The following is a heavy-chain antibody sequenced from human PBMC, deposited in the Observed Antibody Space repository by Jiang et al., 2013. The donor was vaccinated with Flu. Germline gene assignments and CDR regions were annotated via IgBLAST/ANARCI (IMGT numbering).Heavy chain of an antibody. CDR1: GYSITSGYY. J-gene: IGHJ3*01. V-gene: IGHV4-38-2*02. CDR3: ARGRHSYGSSAFDL. Sequence: PGLVKPSETLSLTCRVSGYSITSGYYWGWIRQPPGKGLEWLGSIYHTESPYYNPSLKSRVTISMDTSKNQFSLKLSSVTAADTAVYYCARGRHSYGSSAFDLWGQGTMVTVSS. D-gene: IGHD5-18*01. CDR2: IYHTESP.